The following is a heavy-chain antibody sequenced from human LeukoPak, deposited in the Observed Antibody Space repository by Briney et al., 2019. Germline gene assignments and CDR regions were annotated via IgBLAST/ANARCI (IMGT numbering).Heavy chain of an antibody. CDR2: INAGIGNT. CDR3: ARSPVPAAIFDY. CDR1: GYTFTNYA. D-gene: IGHD2-2*01. Sequence: GASVKVSCTASGYTFTNYAVHWVRQASGQRLEWMGWINAGIGNTKYSQKFQGRVTITRDTSASTAYMELSSLRSEDTAVYYCARSPVPAAIFDYWGQGSLVTVSS. V-gene: IGHV1-3*01. J-gene: IGHJ4*02.